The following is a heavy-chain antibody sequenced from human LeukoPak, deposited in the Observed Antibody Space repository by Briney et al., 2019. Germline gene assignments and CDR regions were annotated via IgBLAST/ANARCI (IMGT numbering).Heavy chain of an antibody. D-gene: IGHD3-16*01. CDR3: ARDLGLSLDY. CDR1: GGSISGYY. V-gene: IGHV4-4*07. Sequence: SETLSLTCSVSGGSISGYYWTWIRQPAGKRLEWIGRIFSDGSTNYNPSLKSRVTMSVDTSKNQFSLKLSSMTAADAAVYYCARDLGLSLDYWGQGTLVTVSS. CDR2: IFSDGST. J-gene: IGHJ4*02.